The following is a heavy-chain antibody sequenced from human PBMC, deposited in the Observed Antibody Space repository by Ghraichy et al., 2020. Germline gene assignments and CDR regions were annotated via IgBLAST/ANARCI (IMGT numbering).Heavy chain of an antibody. V-gene: IGHV3-48*02. CDR2: ISSSSSNI. J-gene: IGHJ4*02. D-gene: IGHD4-17*01. CDR3: ARDADDYGDYVHLVVDY. Sequence: GGSLRLSCAASGFTFSSYSMNWVRQAPGKGLEWVSYISSSSSNIYYADSVKGRFTISRDNAKNSLYLQMNSLRDEDTAVYYCARDADDYGDYVHLVVDYWGQGTLVTVSS. CDR1: GFTFSSYS.